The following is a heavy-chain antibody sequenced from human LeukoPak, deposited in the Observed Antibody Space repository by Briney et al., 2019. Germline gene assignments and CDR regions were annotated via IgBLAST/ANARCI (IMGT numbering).Heavy chain of an antibody. V-gene: IGHV4-59*01. D-gene: IGHD3-10*01. J-gene: IGHJ2*01. CDR1: GGSIISYY. CDR3: ARDRPGSYWYFDL. CDR2: IYYLGST. Sequence: SETLSLTCTVSGGSIISYYWSWIRQPPGKGLEWVGHIYYLGSTNYNPSLKSRVTISIDTSKNYFSLKLNSVIAADTAVYYCARDRPGSYWYFDLWGRGTLVTVSS.